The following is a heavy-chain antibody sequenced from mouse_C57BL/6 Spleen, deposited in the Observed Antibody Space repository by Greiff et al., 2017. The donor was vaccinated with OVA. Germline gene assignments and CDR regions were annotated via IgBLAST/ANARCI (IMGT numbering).Heavy chain of an antibody. CDR3: ARDLYYDYGHYAMDY. J-gene: IGHJ4*01. CDR2: ISYDGSN. D-gene: IGHD2-4*01. CDR1: GYSITSGYY. Sequence: VQLKESGPGLVKPSQSLSLTCSVTGYSITSGYYWNWIRQFPGNKLEWMGYISYDGSNNYNPSLKNRISITRDTSKNQFFLKLNSVTTEDTATYYCARDLYYDYGHYAMDYWGQGTSVTVSS. V-gene: IGHV3-6*01.